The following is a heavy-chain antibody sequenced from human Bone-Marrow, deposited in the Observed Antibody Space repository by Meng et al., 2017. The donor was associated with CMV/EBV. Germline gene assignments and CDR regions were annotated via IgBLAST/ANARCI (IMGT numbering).Heavy chain of an antibody. V-gene: IGHV3-21*01. D-gene: IGHD3-3*01. CDR1: GFTFSSYA. J-gene: IGHJ6*02. CDR3: AKGAGTRYDFWSGYYTGIESYYYYGMDV. Sequence: GESLKISCAASGFTFSSYAMNWVRQAPGKGLEWVSSISSSSGYIYYADSVKGRFTISRDNAKNSLYLQMNSLRAEDTAVYYCAKGAGTRYDFWSGYYTGIESYYYYGMDVWGQGTTVTVSS. CDR2: ISSSSGYI.